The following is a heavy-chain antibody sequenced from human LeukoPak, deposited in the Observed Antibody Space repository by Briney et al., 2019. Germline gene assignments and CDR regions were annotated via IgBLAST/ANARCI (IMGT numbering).Heavy chain of an antibody. Sequence: GGSLRLSCAASGFTFSSYAMSWVRLAPGKGLEWVSAISGSGGSTYYADSVKGRFTISRDNSKNTLYLQMNSLRAEDTAVYYCAKDGPDDFWTGYDYWGQGTLVTVSS. V-gene: IGHV3-23*01. CDR2: ISGSGGST. CDR3: AKDGPDDFWTGYDY. D-gene: IGHD3-3*01. J-gene: IGHJ4*02. CDR1: GFTFSSYA.